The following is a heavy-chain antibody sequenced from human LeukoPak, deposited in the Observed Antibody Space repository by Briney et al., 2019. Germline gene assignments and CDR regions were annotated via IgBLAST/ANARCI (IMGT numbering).Heavy chain of an antibody. Sequence: SLRVSRVASRFTLDDYAMHWVRQAPGRGLEWGSRISLNSGSKCYADSVKGRFTLFRDNAKNSLELQMNSLEAEDTALYYCAKGYYYYDSSGQVDYWRQRTQVTVSS. CDR3: AKGYYYYDSSGQVDY. CDR2: ISLNSGSK. CDR1: RFTLDDYA. D-gene: IGHD3-22*01. J-gene: IGHJ4*02. V-gene: IGHV3-9*01.